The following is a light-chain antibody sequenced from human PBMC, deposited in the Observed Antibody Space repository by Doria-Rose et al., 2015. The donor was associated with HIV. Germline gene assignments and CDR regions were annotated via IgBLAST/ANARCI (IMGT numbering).Light chain of an antibody. CDR2: DGS. V-gene: IGKV3-20*01. CDR1: QSLSSTY. CDR3: HQYGTSWT. Sequence: TQSPGTLSLSPGERATLSCRASQSLSSTYLAWYQQKPGQAPSLLIYDGSTRATGIPDRFSASGSGTDCTLTINRLEPEDFALYYCHQYGTSWTFGQGTKVEI. J-gene: IGKJ1*01.